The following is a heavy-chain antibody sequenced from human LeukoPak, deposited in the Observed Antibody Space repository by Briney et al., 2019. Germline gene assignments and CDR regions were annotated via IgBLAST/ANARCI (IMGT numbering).Heavy chain of an antibody. V-gene: IGHV1-2*02. CDR2: INPNSGGT. D-gene: IGHD4-23*01. CDR3: APRAVVIPDAFDY. J-gene: IGHJ4*02. Sequence: ASVKVFCKASGYTFTGYYMHWVRQAPGQGLEWMGWINPNSGGTNYAQKFQGKVTMTRDTSISTAYMELSRLRSDDTAVYYCAPRAVVIPDAFDYWGQGTLVTVSS. CDR1: GYTFTGYY.